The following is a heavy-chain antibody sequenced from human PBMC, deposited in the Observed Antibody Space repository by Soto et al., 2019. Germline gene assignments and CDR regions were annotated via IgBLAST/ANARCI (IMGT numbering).Heavy chain of an antibody. CDR2: ISAGGSGT. D-gene: IGHD1-26*01. CDR3: AKTKWVMSSYFDY. J-gene: IGHJ4*02. Sequence: GGSLRLSCAASGFTFSKYAMTWVRQSPGKGLEWVSGISAGGSGTYYADSVKGRFTISRDNSKDTLYLQMHSLRAEDTAVYYWAKTKWVMSSYFDYWGQGALVTVSS. V-gene: IGHV3-23*01. CDR1: GFTFSKYA.